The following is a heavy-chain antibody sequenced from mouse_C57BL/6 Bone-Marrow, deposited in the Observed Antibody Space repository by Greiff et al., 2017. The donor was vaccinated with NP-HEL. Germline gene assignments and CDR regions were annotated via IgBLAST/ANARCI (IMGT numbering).Heavy chain of an antibody. CDR3: ARRNYYSNAFAY. Sequence: DVQLVESGGDLVKPGGSLKLSCAASGFTFSSYGMSWVRQTPDKRLEWVATISSGGSYTYYPDSVKGRFTISRDNAKNTLYLQMSSLKSEDTAMYYCARRNYYSNAFAYWGQGTLVTVSA. J-gene: IGHJ3*01. V-gene: IGHV5-6*01. CDR2: ISSGGSYT. CDR1: GFTFSSYG. D-gene: IGHD2-5*01.